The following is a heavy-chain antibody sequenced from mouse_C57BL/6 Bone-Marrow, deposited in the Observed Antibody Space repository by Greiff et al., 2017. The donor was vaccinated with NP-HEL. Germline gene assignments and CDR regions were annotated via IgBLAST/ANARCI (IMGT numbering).Heavy chain of an antibody. D-gene: IGHD2-3*01. J-gene: IGHJ4*01. CDR2: ISNLAYSI. V-gene: IGHV5-15*01. CDR3: ARSPFDGYYAMDY. CDR1: GFTFSDYG. Sequence: EVMLVESGGGLVQPGGSLKLSCAASGFTFSDYGMAWVRQAPRKGPEWVAFISNLAYSIYYADTVAGRFTISRENAKNTLYLEMISLRSEDTAMYYCARSPFDGYYAMDYWGQGTSVTVSS.